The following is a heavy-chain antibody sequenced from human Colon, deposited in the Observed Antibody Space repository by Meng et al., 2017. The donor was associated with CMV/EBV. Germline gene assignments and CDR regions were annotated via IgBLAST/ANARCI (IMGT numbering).Heavy chain of an antibody. D-gene: IGHD5-12*01. Sequence: ASVKVSCKASGYTFTSYGISWVRQAPGQGLEWMGWISAYSGNTNYAQKLQGRVTMTTDTSTSTAYMELRSLRSDDTAVYYCARDWASGYDYYYYGMDVWGQGTTVTVSS. CDR2: ISAYSGNT. J-gene: IGHJ6*02. CDR1: GYTFTSYG. CDR3: ARDWASGYDYYYYGMDV. V-gene: IGHV1-18*01.